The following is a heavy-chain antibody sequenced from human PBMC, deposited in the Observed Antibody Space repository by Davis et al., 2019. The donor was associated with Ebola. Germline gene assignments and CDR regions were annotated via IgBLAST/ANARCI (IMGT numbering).Heavy chain of an antibody. D-gene: IGHD3-10*01. CDR3: ARGSPTYYYGSGSYEGGWFDP. CDR1: GYTFTSYA. V-gene: IGHV1-3*01. CDR2: INAGNGNT. J-gene: IGHJ5*02. Sequence: ASVKVSCKASGYTFTSYAMHWVRQAPGQRLEWMGWINAGNGNTKYSQKFQGRVTITRDTSTSTAYMEPSSLRSEDTAVYYCARGSPTYYYGSGSYEGGWFDPWGQGTLVTVSS.